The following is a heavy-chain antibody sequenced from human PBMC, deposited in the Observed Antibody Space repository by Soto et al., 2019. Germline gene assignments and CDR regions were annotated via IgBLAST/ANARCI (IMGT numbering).Heavy chain of an antibody. J-gene: IGHJ4*02. V-gene: IGHV3-23*01. D-gene: IGHD3-3*01. CDR2: ISGSGGST. Sequence: GSLRLSCAASGFTFSSYAMSWVRQAPGKGLEWVSAISGSGGSTYYADSVKGRFTISRDNSKNTLYPQMNSLRAEDTAVYYCAKGRYYDFWSGFYFDYWGQGTLVTVSS. CDR1: GFTFSSYA. CDR3: AKGRYYDFWSGFYFDY.